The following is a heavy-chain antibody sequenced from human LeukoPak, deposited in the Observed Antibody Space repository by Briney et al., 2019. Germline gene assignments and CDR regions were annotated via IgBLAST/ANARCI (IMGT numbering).Heavy chain of an antibody. CDR3: ARGGFLEWPYAFDY. CDR1: GFTFSSYS. V-gene: IGHV3-21*01. Sequence: PGGSLRLSCAASGFTFSSYSMNWVRQAPGKGLEWVSSISSSSSYIYYADSVKGRFTISRDNAKNSLYLQMNSLRAEDTAVYYCARGGFLEWPYAFDYWGQGTLVTVSS. D-gene: IGHD3-3*01. J-gene: IGHJ4*02. CDR2: ISSSSSYI.